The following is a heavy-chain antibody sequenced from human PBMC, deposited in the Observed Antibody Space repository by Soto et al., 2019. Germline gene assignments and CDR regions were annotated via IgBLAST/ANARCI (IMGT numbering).Heavy chain of an antibody. D-gene: IGHD4-17*01. V-gene: IGHV1-18*01. Sequence: QVQLVQSGGEVKKPGASVKVSCKASGYSFSDYGISWVRQAPGQGLEWMGWISTYNGKTNSAQKLQGRVTMTTDRSTSTTYMELRRLRSDDTAIYYCTRRYGDPSSAAGFDYWGQGTPVTVSS. CDR3: TRRYGDPSSAAGFDY. CDR1: GYSFSDYG. CDR2: ISTYNGKT. J-gene: IGHJ4*02.